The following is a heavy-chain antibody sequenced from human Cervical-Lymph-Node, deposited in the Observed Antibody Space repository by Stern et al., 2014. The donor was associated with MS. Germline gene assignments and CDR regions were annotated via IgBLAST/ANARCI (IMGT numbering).Heavy chain of an antibody. CDR3: AREGYSSSYDAFDI. CDR1: GGSISSSNW. J-gene: IGHJ3*02. Sequence: QLQLQESGPGLVKPSGTLSLTCAVSGGSISSSNWWSWVRPPPWKGLERIGEIYHSGRTHYNPSLNSRVTISVDKSKNQFSLKLSSVTAADTAVYYCAREGYSSSYDAFDIWGQGTMVTVSS. V-gene: IGHV4-4*02. CDR2: IYHSGRT. D-gene: IGHD6-6*01.